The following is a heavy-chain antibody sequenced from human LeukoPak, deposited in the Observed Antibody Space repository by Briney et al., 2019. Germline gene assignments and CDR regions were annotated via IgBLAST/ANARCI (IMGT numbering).Heavy chain of an antibody. CDR2: IYWNDDK. Sequence: SGPTLVNPTQTLTPTCTFSGFSLSTSGEGVGWIRQPPGKALEWLALIYWNDDKRYSPSLKGRLTITKDTSKNQVVLTMTNMDPVDTATYYCAHTYYVVIFDYWGQGTLVTVSS. CDR3: AHTYYVVIFDY. CDR1: GFSLSTSGEG. J-gene: IGHJ4*02. D-gene: IGHD3-10*02. V-gene: IGHV2-5*01.